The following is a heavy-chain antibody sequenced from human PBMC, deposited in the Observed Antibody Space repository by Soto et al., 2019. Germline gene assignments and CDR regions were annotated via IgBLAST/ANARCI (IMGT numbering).Heavy chain of an antibody. J-gene: IGHJ4*02. CDR1: GFTFSVYA. CDR2: ISGSSGST. CDR3: VRRNGLTVAGIRYFDY. V-gene: IGHV3-23*01. D-gene: IGHD6-19*01. Sequence: GGSLRLSCGASGFTFSVYAMTWVRQAPGKGLEWVSTISGSSGSTYFADSVKGRFTMSRDNSNNTLYLQMNRLRAEDTAVYFCVRRNGLTVAGIRYFDYWGPGTLVTVSS.